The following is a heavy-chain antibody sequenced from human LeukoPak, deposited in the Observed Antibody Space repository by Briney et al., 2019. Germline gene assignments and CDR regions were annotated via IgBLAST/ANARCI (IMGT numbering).Heavy chain of an antibody. V-gene: IGHV4-59*08. J-gene: IGHJ4*02. CDR3: ARLSRSWYYFDY. CDR1: GTSINTYY. Sequence: SSETLSLTCTVSGTSINTYYWSWIRRPPGKGLEWIGYIYYSGSTSYNPSLKSRVTISADMSQNHFSLKLSSVTAADTAVYYCARLSRSWYYFDYWGQGTLVTVSS. CDR2: IYYSGST. D-gene: IGHD6-13*01.